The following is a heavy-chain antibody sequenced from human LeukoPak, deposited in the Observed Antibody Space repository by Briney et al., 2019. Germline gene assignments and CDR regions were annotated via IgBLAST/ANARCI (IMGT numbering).Heavy chain of an antibody. CDR2: INWNSNSI. CDR1: GFIFNDYA. D-gene: IGHD6-19*01. CDR3: AKGLGKSSGWATLDY. J-gene: IGHJ4*02. Sequence: SLRLSCAASGFIFNDYAMHWVLPAPGKGLGWVSGINWNSNSIGYADSVKGRFTISRDNAKNSLYLQMNSLRAEDTAFYYCAKGLGKSSGWATLDYWGQGTLVTVSS. V-gene: IGHV3-9*01.